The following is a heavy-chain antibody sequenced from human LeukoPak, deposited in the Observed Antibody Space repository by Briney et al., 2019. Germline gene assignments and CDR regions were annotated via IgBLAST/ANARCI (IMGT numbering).Heavy chain of an antibody. J-gene: IGHJ4*02. V-gene: IGHV4-59*08. Sequence: SETLSLTCTVSGGSISSYYWSWIRQPPGKGLEWIGYIYYSGSTNYNPSLKSRVTISVDTSKNQFSLKLSSVTAADTAVYYCARHHCSGGSCYYGKYYFDYWGQGTLVTVSS. CDR1: GGSISSYY. CDR2: IYYSGST. CDR3: ARHHCSGGSCYYGKYYFDY. D-gene: IGHD2-15*01.